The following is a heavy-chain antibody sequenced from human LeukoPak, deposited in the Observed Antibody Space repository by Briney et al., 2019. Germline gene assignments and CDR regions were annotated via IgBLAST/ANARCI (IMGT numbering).Heavy chain of an antibody. CDR1: GGSISSSNYY. V-gene: IGHV4-39*01. D-gene: IGHD6-19*01. CDR3: ARHASVDGNWPRPLDY. Sequence: SETLSLTCTVSGGSISSSNYYWGWIRQPPGKGLEWIGNIYYSGSTYYKPSLKTRVTISVDTSNNQFSLKLTSVTAADTAGYYCARHASVDGNWPRPLDYWGQGSLVTVSS. J-gene: IGHJ4*02. CDR2: IYYSGST.